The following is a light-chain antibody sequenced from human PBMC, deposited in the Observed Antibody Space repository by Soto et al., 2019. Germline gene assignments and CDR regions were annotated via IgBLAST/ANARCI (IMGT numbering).Light chain of an antibody. V-gene: IGLV1-47*01. CDR2: STD. J-gene: IGLJ2*01. CDR1: SSNIGTNF. Sequence: QSVLTQSPSASGTPGQRVTVSCSGSSSNIGTNFVFWYQQLPGTAPKVLIYSTDKRPSGVPDRFSGPKSGTSASLAISGLRSEDEADYYCAAWDDSLSGPVFGGGTKLTVL. CDR3: AAWDDSLSGPV.